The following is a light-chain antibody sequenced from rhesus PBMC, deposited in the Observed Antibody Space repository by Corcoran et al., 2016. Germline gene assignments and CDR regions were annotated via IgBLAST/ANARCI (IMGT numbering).Light chain of an antibody. CDR2: KAS. J-gene: IGKJ1*01. CDR3: QQYSSRPPWT. Sequence: DMQMTQSPSSLSASVGDTVTITCRASQDISGHLAWYQQKPGRAPKLLIYKASSLQSGVPSRFSGSGSGTDFTLPLSSLQSEDISTYYCQQYSSRPPWTFGQGTKVELK. V-gene: IGKV1-22*01. CDR1: QDISGH.